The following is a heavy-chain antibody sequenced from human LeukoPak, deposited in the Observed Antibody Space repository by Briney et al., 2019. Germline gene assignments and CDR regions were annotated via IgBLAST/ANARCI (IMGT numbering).Heavy chain of an antibody. V-gene: IGHV4-38-2*02. J-gene: IGHJ4*02. CDR1: GYSISSGYY. Sequence: SETLSLTCTVSGYSISSGYYWGWIRQPPGKGLEWIGSIYHSGSTYYNPSLKSRVTISVDTSKNQFSLKLSSVTAADTAVYYCARHVSQRRITMVRGVLDYWGQGTLVTVSS. D-gene: IGHD3-10*01. CDR2: IYHSGST. CDR3: ARHVSQRRITMVRGVLDY.